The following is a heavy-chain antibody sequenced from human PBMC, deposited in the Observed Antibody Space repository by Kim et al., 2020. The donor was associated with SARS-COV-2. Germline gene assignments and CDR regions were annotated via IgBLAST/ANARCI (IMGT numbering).Heavy chain of an antibody. Sequence: GGSLRLSCAASGFTFSSYGMHWVRQAPGKGLEWVAVISYDGSNKYYADSVKGRFTISRDNSKNTLYLQMNSLRAEDTAVYYCARDRVIVVVPAASYYYYGMDVWGQGTTVTVSS. CDR1: GFTFSSYG. CDR3: ARDRVIVVVPAASYYYYGMDV. D-gene: IGHD2-2*01. V-gene: IGHV3-33*05. CDR2: ISYDGSNK. J-gene: IGHJ6*02.